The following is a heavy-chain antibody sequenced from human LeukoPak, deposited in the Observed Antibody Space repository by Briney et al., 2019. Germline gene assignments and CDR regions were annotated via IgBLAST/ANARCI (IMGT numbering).Heavy chain of an antibody. D-gene: IGHD3-3*01. CDR2: XXXXXXSI. Sequence: GGSLRLSCAASGFTFDDYAMHWVRQAPGKGXXXXXXXXXXXXSIGYADSVKGRFTISRDNAKNSLYLQMNSLRAEDTALYYCAKGRSNTYYDFWSGYYGWFDPWGQGTLVTVSS. J-gene: IGHJ5*02. CDR1: GFTFDDYA. CDR3: AKGRSNTYYDFWSGYYGWFDP. V-gene: IGHV3-9*01.